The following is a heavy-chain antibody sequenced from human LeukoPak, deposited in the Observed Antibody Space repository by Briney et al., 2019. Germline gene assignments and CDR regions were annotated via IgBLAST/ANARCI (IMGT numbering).Heavy chain of an antibody. Sequence: PGRSLRLSCAASGFTFSSFCMSWVRQAPGKGLEWVANIKEDGSEKYYVDSVKGRFTISRDNAKNSLYLQMNSLRAEDTAVYYCARAKPKNMVRGLIMRRESRYYFDYWGQGTLVTVSS. CDR1: GFTFSSFC. J-gene: IGHJ4*02. CDR2: IKEDGSEK. CDR3: ARAKPKNMVRGLIMRRESRYYFDY. D-gene: IGHD3-10*01. V-gene: IGHV3-7*03.